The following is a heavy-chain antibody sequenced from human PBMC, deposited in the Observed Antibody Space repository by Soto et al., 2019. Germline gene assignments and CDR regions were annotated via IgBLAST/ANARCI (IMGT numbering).Heavy chain of an antibody. CDR2: IYYSGSA. D-gene: IGHD2-21*01. Sequence: QVQLQESGPGLVKPSETLSLTCTVSGDSVTSVSDYWSWIRQPPGKGLEWIGDIYYSGSADYNHSRWSRVTMSIDKSTNQVSLKLTSGTAADTAVYEWARGVGLGYSYYHMDLWGQGTTGTFSS. CDR1: GDSVTSVSDY. J-gene: IGHJ6*02. CDR3: ARGVGLGYSYYHMDL. V-gene: IGHV4-61*01.